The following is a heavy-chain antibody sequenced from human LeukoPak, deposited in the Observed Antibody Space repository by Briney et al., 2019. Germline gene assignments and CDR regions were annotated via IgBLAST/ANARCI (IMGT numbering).Heavy chain of an antibody. CDR3: AKGFDSSGYSTNDY. V-gene: IGHV3-23*01. Sequence: GGSLRLSCAASGFTFSSHAMSWVRQAPGKGLEWVSAISGSGGSTYYADSVKGRFTISRDNSKNTLYLEMNSLRAEDTAVYYCAKGFDSSGYSTNDYWGQGTLVTVSS. D-gene: IGHD3-22*01. CDR2: ISGSGGST. J-gene: IGHJ4*02. CDR1: GFTFSSHA.